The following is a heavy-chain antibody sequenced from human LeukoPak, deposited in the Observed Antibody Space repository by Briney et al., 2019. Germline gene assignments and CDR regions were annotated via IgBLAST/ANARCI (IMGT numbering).Heavy chain of an antibody. J-gene: IGHJ2*01. D-gene: IGHD6-13*01. Sequence: SETLSLTCTVSGGSISSYYWRWLRQPAGKGLEWIGRIYTSGSTNYNPSLKSRVTMSVDTSKNQFSLKLSSVTAADTAVYYCARGPSAAAGPYWYFDLWGRGTLVTVSS. CDR2: IYTSGST. CDR3: ARGPSAAAGPYWYFDL. V-gene: IGHV4-4*07. CDR1: GGSISSYY.